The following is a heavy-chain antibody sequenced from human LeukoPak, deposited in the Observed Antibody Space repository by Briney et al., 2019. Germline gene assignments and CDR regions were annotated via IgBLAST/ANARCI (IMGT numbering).Heavy chain of an antibody. V-gene: IGHV3-13*01. D-gene: IGHD3-10*01. CDR2: IGTAGDT. Sequence: GGSLRLSCAASGFTFSSYDMHWVRQATGKGLEWVSAIGTAGDTYYPGSVKGRFTISRENAKNSLYLQMNSLRAGDTAVYYCARGDYYGSGSYYNNYYYYGMDVWGPGTTVTVSS. CDR3: ARGDYYGSGSYYNNYYYYGMDV. J-gene: IGHJ6*02. CDR1: GFTFSSYD.